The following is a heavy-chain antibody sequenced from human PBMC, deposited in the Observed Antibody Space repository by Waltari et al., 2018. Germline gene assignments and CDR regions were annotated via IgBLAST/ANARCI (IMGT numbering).Heavy chain of an antibody. Sequence: EVQLVESGGGLIQPGGSLRLSCAASGFTVSSNYMSWVRQAPGKGLDWVSVIYSGGRTYYADSVKGRFTISRDNSKNTLYLQMNSLRAEDTAVYYCARVRYAWNFDFWSGAYNWFDPWGQGTLVTVSS. J-gene: IGHJ5*02. CDR2: IYSGGRT. V-gene: IGHV3-53*01. CDR3: ARVRYAWNFDFWSGAYNWFDP. CDR1: GFTVSSNY. D-gene: IGHD3-3*01.